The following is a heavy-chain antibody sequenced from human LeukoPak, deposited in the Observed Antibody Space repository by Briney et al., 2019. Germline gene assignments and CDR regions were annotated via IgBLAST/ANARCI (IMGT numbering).Heavy chain of an antibody. CDR1: GGSFSGYY. Sequence: SETLSLTCAVYGGSFSGYYWSWIRQPPGRGLEWIGEINHSGSTNYNPSLKSRVTISVDTSKNQFSLKLSSVTAADTAVYYCASRRILWFGELSPIDYWGQGTLVTVSS. J-gene: IGHJ4*02. D-gene: IGHD3-10*01. CDR2: INHSGST. CDR3: ASRRILWFGELSPIDY. V-gene: IGHV4-34*01.